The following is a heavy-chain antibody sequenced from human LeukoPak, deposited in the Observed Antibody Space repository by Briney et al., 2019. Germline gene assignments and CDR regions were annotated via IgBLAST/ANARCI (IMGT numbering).Heavy chain of an antibody. CDR1: GFTFSRYA. CDR2: ISGSAGAT. CDR3: AKVGVRATLRPHCFDA. Sequence: PGGSLRLSREASGFTFSRYAMSWVRQAPGKGLEWLSSISGSAGATYYADAMKGRLIISRDNSKNTVFLEMNSLRGEDTALYFCAKVGVRATLRPHCFDAWGKGTMLIVSS. D-gene: IGHD3-3*01. J-gene: IGHJ3*01. V-gene: IGHV3-23*01.